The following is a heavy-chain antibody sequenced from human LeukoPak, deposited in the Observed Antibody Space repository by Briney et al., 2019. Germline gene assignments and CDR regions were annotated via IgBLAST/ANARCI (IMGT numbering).Heavy chain of an antibody. J-gene: IGHJ4*02. Sequence: GASVKVSCKASGYTFTSYDINWVRQATGQGLEWMGWMNPNSGNTGYAQKFQGRVTMTRNTSISTAYMELSSLRSEDTAVYYCARGGQYSSGWYGPYYFDYWGQGTLVTVSS. V-gene: IGHV1-8*01. CDR1: GYTFTSYD. CDR3: ARGGQYSSGWYGPYYFDY. D-gene: IGHD6-19*01. CDR2: MNPNSGNT.